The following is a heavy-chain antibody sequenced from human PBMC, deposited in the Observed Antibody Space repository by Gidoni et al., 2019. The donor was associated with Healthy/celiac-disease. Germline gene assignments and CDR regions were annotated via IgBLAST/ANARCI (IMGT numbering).Heavy chain of an antibody. CDR2: ISSSSSYI. D-gene: IGHD5-18*01. CDR1: GFTFSSDS. CDR3: ARDLGYSYGTFDY. V-gene: IGHV3-21*01. J-gene: IGHJ4*02. Sequence: EVQLVESGGGLVKPGGSLRVSCAASGFTFSSDSMNWVRQAPGKGLEWVSSISSSSSYIYYADSVKGRFTISRDNAKNSLYLQMNSLRAEDTAVYYCARDLGYSYGTFDYWGQGTLVTVSS.